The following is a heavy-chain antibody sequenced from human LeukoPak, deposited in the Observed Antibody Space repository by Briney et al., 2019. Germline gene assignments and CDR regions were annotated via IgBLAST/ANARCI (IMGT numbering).Heavy chain of an antibody. J-gene: IGHJ6*02. CDR1: GFTFSTYG. CDR2: ISNDGSNQ. Sequence: GSLLLSCAASGFTFSTYGMHWVRQAPGKGLEWVAVISNDGSNQYYADSVKGRFTVSRDNSKNTLNLQMKSLTTEDTAVYYCARGKGYCSSASCCGDYYYGVDVWGQGTTVTVS. V-gene: IGHV3-30*03. CDR3: ARGKGYCSSASCCGDYYYGVDV. D-gene: IGHD2-2*01.